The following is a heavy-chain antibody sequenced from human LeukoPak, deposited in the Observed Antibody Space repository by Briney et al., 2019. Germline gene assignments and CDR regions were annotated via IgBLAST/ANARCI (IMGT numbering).Heavy chain of an antibody. J-gene: IGHJ4*02. V-gene: IGHV4-34*01. D-gene: IGHD3-16*02. CDR3: ARGLRYVWGSYRSMPAAYFDY. Sequence: ASETLSLTCAVYGGSFSGYYWSWIRQPPGKGLEWIGEINHSGSTNYNPSLKSRVTISVDTSKNQFSLKLSSVTAADTAVYYCARGLRYVWGSYRSMPAAYFDYWGQGTLVTVSS. CDR2: INHSGST. CDR1: GGSFSGYY.